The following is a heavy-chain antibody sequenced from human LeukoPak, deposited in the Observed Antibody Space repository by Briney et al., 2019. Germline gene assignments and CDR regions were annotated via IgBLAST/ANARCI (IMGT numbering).Heavy chain of an antibody. J-gene: IGHJ4*02. V-gene: IGHV3-23*01. D-gene: IGHD1-26*01. CDR3: AKDPRGLLGGKDY. Sequence: PGGSLRLSCAASGFTFSSYAMSWVRQAPGKGLEWVSAISGSGGSTYYADSVKGRFTISRDNSKNTLYPQMNSLRAEGTAVYYCAKDPRGLLGGKDYWGQGTLVTVSS. CDR1: GFTFSSYA. CDR2: ISGSGGST.